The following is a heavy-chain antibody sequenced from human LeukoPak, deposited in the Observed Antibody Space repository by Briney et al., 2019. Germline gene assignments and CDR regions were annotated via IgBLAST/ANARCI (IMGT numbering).Heavy chain of an antibody. Sequence: GGSLRLSCAASGFIFSSYWMHWVRQAPGKGLVWVSRINSDSISTSYGDSVKSRFTISRDNAKNTLYLQMNSLRAEDTAVYYCASSYSSPTSLVVWGQGTLVTVSS. CDR3: ASSYSSPTSLVV. CDR2: INSDSIST. CDR1: GFIFSSYW. D-gene: IGHD6-13*01. V-gene: IGHV3-74*01. J-gene: IGHJ4*02.